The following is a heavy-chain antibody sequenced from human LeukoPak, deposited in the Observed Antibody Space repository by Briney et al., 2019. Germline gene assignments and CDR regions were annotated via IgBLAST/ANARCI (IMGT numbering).Heavy chain of an antibody. Sequence: GGSLRLSCAASGFTFSSYEMNWVRQAPGKGLEWVSYISSSGSTIYYTDSVKGRFTISRDNAKNSLYLQMNSLRAEDTAVYYCAVATIKDYFDYWGQGTLVTVSS. J-gene: IGHJ4*02. V-gene: IGHV3-48*03. CDR1: GFTFSSYE. CDR3: AVATIKDYFDY. D-gene: IGHD5-24*01. CDR2: ISSSGSTI.